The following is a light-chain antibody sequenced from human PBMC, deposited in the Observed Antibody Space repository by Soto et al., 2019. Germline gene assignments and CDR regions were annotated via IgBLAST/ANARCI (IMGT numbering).Light chain of an antibody. CDR1: QGISNY. V-gene: IGKV1-27*01. CDR2: SAS. CDR3: QKYEIAPSWT. J-gene: IGKJ1*01. Sequence: DIQMTQSPSSLSASVGDRVTVTCRASQGISNYLACYQLIPGKVPYLLISSASTLQSGAPSRFSGSASGTDFTPTISSLQPEDVATYYCQKYEIAPSWTFGQGTKVDIK.